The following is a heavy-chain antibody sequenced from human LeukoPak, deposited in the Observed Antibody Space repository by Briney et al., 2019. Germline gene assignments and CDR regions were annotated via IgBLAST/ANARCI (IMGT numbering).Heavy chain of an antibody. V-gene: IGHV1-2*06. Sequence: ASVKVSCKASGYTFTGYYMHWVRQAPGQGLEWMGRINPNSGGTNYAQKFQGRVTMTRDTSISTAYMELSRLRSYDTAVYYCASYDFWSGYRETQNYYYGMDVWGQGTTVTVSS. J-gene: IGHJ6*02. CDR3: ASYDFWSGYRETQNYYYGMDV. CDR2: INPNSGGT. D-gene: IGHD3-3*01. CDR1: GYTFTGYY.